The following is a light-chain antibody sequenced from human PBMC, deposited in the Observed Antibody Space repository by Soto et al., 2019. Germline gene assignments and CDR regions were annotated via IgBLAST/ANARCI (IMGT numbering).Light chain of an antibody. CDR1: QSISSW. V-gene: IGKV1-5*01. CDR3: QQYNSYSAT. CDR2: DAS. Sequence: EMEMTPAASTQSESKGDRVTITCRASQSISSWLAWYQQKPGKAPKLLIYDASSLESGVPSRFSGSGSGTEFTLTISSLQPDDFATYYCQQYNSYSATFGQGTRVDIK. J-gene: IGKJ2*01.